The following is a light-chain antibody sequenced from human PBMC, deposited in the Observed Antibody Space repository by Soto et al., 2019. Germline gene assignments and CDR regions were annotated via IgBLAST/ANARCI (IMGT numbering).Light chain of an antibody. CDR1: QNINNW. V-gene: IGKV1-5*01. Sequence: DIKMTQSPFSLSASVGDRVSLTCRASQNINNWLAWYQQKPGEAPKLLIYDASNLESGVPPRFSGSGSGTEFTLTISSLRPDDFATYYCQQYDSFWTFGQGTKVDI. J-gene: IGKJ1*01. CDR3: QQYDSFWT. CDR2: DAS.